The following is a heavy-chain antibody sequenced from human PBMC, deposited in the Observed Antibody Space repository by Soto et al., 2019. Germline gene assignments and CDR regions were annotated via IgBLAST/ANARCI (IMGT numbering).Heavy chain of an antibody. CDR2: ISSSSSTI. CDR3: ARDSGDSYGPLDY. CDR1: GFTFSSYS. D-gene: IGHD5-18*01. Sequence: EVQLVESGGGLVQPGGSLRLSCAASGFTFSSYSMNWVRQAPGKGLEWVSYISSSSSTIYYADSVKGRFTISRDNAKNSLYLQMNSLRAEDTAVYYCARDSGDSYGPLDYWGHGTLVTVSS. V-gene: IGHV3-48*01. J-gene: IGHJ4*01.